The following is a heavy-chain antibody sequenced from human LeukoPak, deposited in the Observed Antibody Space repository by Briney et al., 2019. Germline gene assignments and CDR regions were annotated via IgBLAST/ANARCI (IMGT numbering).Heavy chain of an antibody. CDR1: GYSFTSYW. D-gene: IGHD3-22*01. Sequence: LGESLKISCKGSGYSFTSYWIGWVRQMPGKGLEWMGIIYPGDSDTRYSPSFQGQVTISANKSISTAYLQWSSLKASDTAMYYCARSAAYYDSSGPFDYWGQGTLVTVSS. V-gene: IGHV5-51*01. J-gene: IGHJ4*02. CDR3: ARSAAYYDSSGPFDY. CDR2: IYPGDSDT.